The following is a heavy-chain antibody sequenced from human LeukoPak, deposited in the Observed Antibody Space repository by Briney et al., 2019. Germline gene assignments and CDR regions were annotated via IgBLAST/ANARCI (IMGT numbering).Heavy chain of an antibody. D-gene: IGHD3-22*01. CDR3: ARGYYYDSSGPLFDY. V-gene: IGHV4-61*02. CDR1: GGSISSGSYY. J-gene: IGHJ4*02. CDR2: IYTSGST. Sequence: SQTLSLTCTVSGGSISSGSYYWSWIRQPAGKGLEWIGRIYTSGSTNYNPSLKSRVTISVDTSKNQFSLKLSSVTAADTAVYYCARGYYYDSSGPLFDYWGQGTLVTVSS.